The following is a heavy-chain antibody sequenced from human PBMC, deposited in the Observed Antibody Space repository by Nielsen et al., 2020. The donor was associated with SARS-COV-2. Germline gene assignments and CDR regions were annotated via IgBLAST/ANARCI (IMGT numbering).Heavy chain of an antibody. CDR2: IYPSDSDT. Sequence: GESLKISCKVSGYGFSDHWIGWVRQVPGQGLEWMGIIYPSDSDTRYSPSFQGQVTISADKSISTAYLQWSSLKASDTAMYYCASDSSSLGALEDAFDIWGQGTMVTVSS. D-gene: IGHD6-13*01. CDR3: ASDSSSLGALEDAFDI. V-gene: IGHV5-51*01. CDR1: GYGFSDHW. J-gene: IGHJ3*02.